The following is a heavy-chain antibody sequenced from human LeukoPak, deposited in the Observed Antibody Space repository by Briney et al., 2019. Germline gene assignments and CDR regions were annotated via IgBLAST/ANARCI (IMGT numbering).Heavy chain of an antibody. CDR2: TSYDGSND. D-gene: IGHD3-16*01. CDR3: ARVLGFGEALAY. V-gene: IGHV3-30*03. Sequence: GGSLRLSCAASGFTFNSYDMHWVRQAPGKGLEWVALTSYDGSNDYYADSVRGRFTISRDNSKNTLFLQMNSLRADDTALYYCARVLGFGEALAYWGQGTPVTVSS. CDR1: GFTFNSYD. J-gene: IGHJ1*01.